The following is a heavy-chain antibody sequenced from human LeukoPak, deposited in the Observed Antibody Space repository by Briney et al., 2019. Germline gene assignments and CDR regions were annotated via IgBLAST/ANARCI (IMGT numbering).Heavy chain of an antibody. D-gene: IGHD2-2*01. CDR2: IFHSGSP. Sequence: SETLSLTCTVSGGSISTYYWSWIRQPPGKGLEWIGYIFHSGSPNYNPSLKSRVTISVDTSKNQFSLKLTSVTAADTAVYYRASYCTSGSCSSYYFDYWGQGTLVTVSS. J-gene: IGHJ4*02. V-gene: IGHV4-59*01. CDR1: GGSISTYY. CDR3: ASYCTSGSCSSYYFDY.